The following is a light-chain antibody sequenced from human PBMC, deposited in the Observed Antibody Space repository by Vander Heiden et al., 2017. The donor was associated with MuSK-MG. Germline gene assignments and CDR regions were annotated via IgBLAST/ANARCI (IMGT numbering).Light chain of an antibody. CDR2: VGS. CDR1: QSLLHGNGYNY. Sequence: DIVMTQSPLSLAVTPGEPASISCRSSQSLLHGNGYNYVDWYLQKPGQSPQLLIFVGSTRASGVPDRFSGSGSGTHFTLRISRVEAEDVGVYYCRQSLRTPYTFGQGTRLEI. CDR3: RQSLRTPYT. V-gene: IGKV2-28*01. J-gene: IGKJ5*01.